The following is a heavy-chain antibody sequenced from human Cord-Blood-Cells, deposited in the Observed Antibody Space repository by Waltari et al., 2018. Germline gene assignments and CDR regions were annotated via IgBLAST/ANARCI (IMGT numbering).Heavy chain of an antibody. D-gene: IGHD1-7*01. CDR1: GGSFSGYY. J-gene: IGHJ5*02. CDR2: INHSGST. CDR3: ARGRDNWNYGGWFDP. Sequence: QVQLQQWGAGLLKPSETLSLTCAVYGGSFSGYYWSWIRQPPGKGLEWIGEINHSGSTNYNPSLKSRVTISVDTSKNQFSLKLSSVTAADTAVYYCARGRDNWNYGGWFDPWGQGTLVTVSS. V-gene: IGHV4-34*01.